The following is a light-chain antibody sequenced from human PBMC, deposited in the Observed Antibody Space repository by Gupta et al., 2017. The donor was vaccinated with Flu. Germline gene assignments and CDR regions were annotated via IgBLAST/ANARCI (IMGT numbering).Light chain of an antibody. CDR2: WAS. J-gene: IGKJ1*01. Sequence: ILLTQSPDSLAASLGERVTTNCKSSQNVLYSSNNKNYIAWYQQKLGQPPNLLIYWASTRKSGVPDRFSGSGSGTDFTLTISSLQAEDVAVYYCQQYYTTPQTFGQGTKVEIK. V-gene: IGKV4-1*01. CDR3: QQYYTTPQT. CDR1: QNVLYSSNNKNY.